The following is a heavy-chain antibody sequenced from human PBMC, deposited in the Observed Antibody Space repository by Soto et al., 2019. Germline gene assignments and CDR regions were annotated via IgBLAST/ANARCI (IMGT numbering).Heavy chain of an antibody. CDR2: IYYSGIT. Sequence: QVQLEESGPGLVKPSQTLSLTCTVSGGSISSSGYYWSWIRQHPGKGLEWIGYIYYSGITYYNPSLKSRVTMSVDTSKNQFSLKLTSVTAADTAVYYGARGGGKWLDPSLFDYWGQGTLVTVSS. CDR1: GGSISSSGYY. D-gene: IGHD6-19*01. V-gene: IGHV4-31*03. CDR3: ARGGGKWLDPSLFDY. J-gene: IGHJ4*02.